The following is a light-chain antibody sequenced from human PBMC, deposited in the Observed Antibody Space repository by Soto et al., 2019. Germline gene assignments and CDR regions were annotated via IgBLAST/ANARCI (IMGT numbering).Light chain of an antibody. CDR3: QQANSFPYT. V-gene: IGKV1-12*01. CDR1: QGISGW. Sequence: DIQMTQSPSSVSASVGDRVTSTCRASQGISGWVAWYQQKPGKAPKLLVFATSSLQSGIPSRFSGSGSVADFTLTISSLQPEDSATYYCQQANSFPYTFGQGTKLEVK. J-gene: IGKJ2*01. CDR2: ATS.